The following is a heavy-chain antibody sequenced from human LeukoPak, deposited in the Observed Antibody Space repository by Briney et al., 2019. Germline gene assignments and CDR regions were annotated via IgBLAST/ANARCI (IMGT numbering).Heavy chain of an antibody. D-gene: IGHD3-22*01. CDR2: ISGSGGST. CDR1: GFTFSSYA. CDR3: AKNGDSSCYYYKSCFDY. J-gene: IGHJ4*02. Sequence: GGSLRLSCEASGFTFSSYAMSWVRQAPGKGLEWVSAISGSGGSTYYADSVKGRFTISRDNSKNTLYLQMNSLRAEDTAVYYCAKNGDSSCYYYKSCFDYWGQGTLVTVSS. V-gene: IGHV3-23*01.